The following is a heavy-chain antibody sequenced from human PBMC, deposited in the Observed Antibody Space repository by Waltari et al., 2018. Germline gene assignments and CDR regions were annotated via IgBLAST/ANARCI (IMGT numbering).Heavy chain of an antibody. CDR2: INPNSGGR. Sequence: QVQLVQSGAEVKKPGASVKVSCKASGYTFTGYYMHWVRQAPGQGLEWMGWINPNSGGRNYAQKLQGRVTMTRDTSISTAYMELSRLRSDDTAVYYCARGRHSSSLFWFDPWGQGTLVTVSS. V-gene: IGHV1-2*02. CDR3: ARGRHSSSLFWFDP. J-gene: IGHJ5*02. CDR1: GYTFTGYY. D-gene: IGHD6-6*01.